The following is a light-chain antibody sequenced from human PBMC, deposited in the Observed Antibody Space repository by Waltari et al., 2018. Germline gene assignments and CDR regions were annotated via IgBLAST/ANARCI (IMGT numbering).Light chain of an antibody. CDR1: RSNIGNNA. J-gene: IGLJ2*01. CDR2: YDD. Sequence: QSVLTQPPSVSEAPRQRVTISCSGLRSNIGNNAVNWYQQFPGRAPKLLIYYDDLRPSGVSYRFAGSRSGTSASLAISGLQSEDEAYYYCASWDDDLSGVVFGGGTKLTVL. V-gene: IGLV1-36*01. CDR3: ASWDDDLSGVV.